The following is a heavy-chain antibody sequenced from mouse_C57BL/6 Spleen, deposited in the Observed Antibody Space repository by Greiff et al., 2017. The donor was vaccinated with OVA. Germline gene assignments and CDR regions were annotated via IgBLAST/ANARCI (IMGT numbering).Heavy chain of an antibody. CDR2: IHPNSGST. V-gene: IGHV1-64*01. CDR3: AGDYGSSCLAY. D-gene: IGHD1-1*01. Sequence: QVQLQQPGAELVKPGASVKLSCKASGYTFTSYWMHWVKQSPGQGLEWIGMIHPNSGSTNYNEKFKSKATLTVDKSSSTAYMQLSSLTSEDSAVYCCAGDYGSSCLAYWGQGTLVTVSA. CDR1: GYTFTSYW. J-gene: IGHJ3*01.